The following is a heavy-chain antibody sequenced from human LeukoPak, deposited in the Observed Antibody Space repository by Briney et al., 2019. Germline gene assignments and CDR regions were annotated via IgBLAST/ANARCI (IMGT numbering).Heavy chain of an antibody. CDR3: ARCIAAAAPNMDV. Sequence: SETLSLTCTVSGGSISGYYWSWIRQPPGKGLECIGYIYYSGSTNYNPSLKSRVTISVDTSKNQFSLKLSSVTAADTAVYYCARCIAAAAPNMDVWGKGTTVTVSS. CDR1: GGSISGYY. CDR2: IYYSGST. D-gene: IGHD6-13*01. J-gene: IGHJ6*03. V-gene: IGHV4-59*08.